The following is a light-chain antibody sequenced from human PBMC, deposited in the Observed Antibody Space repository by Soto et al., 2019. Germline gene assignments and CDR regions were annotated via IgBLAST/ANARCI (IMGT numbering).Light chain of an antibody. V-gene: IGKV3-15*01. Sequence: ELVLTQSPATLSVSPGESATLSCRASQGVGSTLAWYQQKPGRAPRLLIYDAYIRATGIPARFSGAGSGTEFTLTISRLQSDDFAVYYCQHYLTWPLAFGSGTRVEI. CDR3: QHYLTWPLA. CDR2: DAY. CDR1: QGVGST. J-gene: IGKJ4*01.